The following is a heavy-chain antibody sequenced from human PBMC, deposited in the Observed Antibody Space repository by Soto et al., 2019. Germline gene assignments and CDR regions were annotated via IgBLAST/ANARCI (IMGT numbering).Heavy chain of an antibody. CDR3: ARVGVVTAAGTSDC. Sequence: GGSLRLSCAASGFTFSDYYMSWIRQVPGKGLEWVAYISGSSDSIPYADSVKGRFTISRDNAKNSLYLQMHSLRAEYTAVYYCARVGVVTAAGTSDCWGRGTLVTVSS. CDR1: GFTFSDYY. V-gene: IGHV3-11*06. CDR2: ISGSSDSI. D-gene: IGHD6-13*01. J-gene: IGHJ4*02.